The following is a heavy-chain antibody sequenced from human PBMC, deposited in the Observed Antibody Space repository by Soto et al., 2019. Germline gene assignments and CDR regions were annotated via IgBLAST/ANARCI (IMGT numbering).Heavy chain of an antibody. J-gene: IGHJ4*02. D-gene: IGHD3-9*01. CDR1: GFSVTTTGVC. V-gene: IGHV2-70*01. CDR2: IDWGDDK. CDR3: ARMQKGGTLDWKQIDF. Sequence: SVPTLVNPTQTLTLTCTVSGFSVTTTGVCVTWIRQPPGKALEWLALIDWGDDKTYTPFLKTRLTLSKDTSKNQVVLTLTNMDTVDTGTYYCARMQKGGTLDWKQIDFWGQGIMVTVSA.